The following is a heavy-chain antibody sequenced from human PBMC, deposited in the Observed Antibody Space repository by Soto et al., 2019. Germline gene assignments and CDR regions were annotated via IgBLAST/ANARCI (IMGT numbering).Heavy chain of an antibody. J-gene: IGHJ4*02. CDR2: ISAYNGNT. Sequence: APVKVSSKAPGYTFTSYGISWVRQAPGQGLEWMGWISAYNGNTNYAQKLQGRVTMTTDTSTSTAYLELRSLRSDDTAVYYCARDSGYFYYFDYWGQGTLVTVSS. CDR1: GYTFTSYG. CDR3: ARDSGYFYYFDY. D-gene: IGHD3-22*01. V-gene: IGHV1-18*04.